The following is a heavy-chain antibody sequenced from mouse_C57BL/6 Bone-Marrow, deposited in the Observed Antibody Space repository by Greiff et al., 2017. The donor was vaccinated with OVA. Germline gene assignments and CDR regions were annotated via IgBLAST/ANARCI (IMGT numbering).Heavy chain of an antibody. CDR2: IYTGSGNI. V-gene: IGHV1-76*01. J-gene: IGHJ2*01. Sequence: VKLMESGAELVRPGASVKLSCKASGYTFTDYYISWVQQRPGQGLEWIARIYTGSGNIYYNEKFKGKATLTAEKSSSTAYMQLSSLTSDDSAVYFCARSERLRDYFDYWGQGTTLTVSS. CDR3: ARSERLRDYFDY. CDR1: GYTFTDYY. D-gene: IGHD2-2*01.